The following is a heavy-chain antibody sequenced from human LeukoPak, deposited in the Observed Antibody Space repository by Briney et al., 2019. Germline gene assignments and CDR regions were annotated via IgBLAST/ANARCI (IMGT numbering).Heavy chain of an antibody. CDR1: GFTFSNYG. CDR3: AKERGHSKPFDY. V-gene: IGHV3-23*01. D-gene: IGHD4-23*01. CDR2: ISDSGDAT. Sequence: GGSLRLSCEVSGFTFSNYGMNWVRQAPGKGLEWVSAISDSGDATYYVDSVKGRFTISRDNSKSTLYLQMNNLRAEDTALYYCAKERGHSKPFDYWGQGTLVTVSS. J-gene: IGHJ4*02.